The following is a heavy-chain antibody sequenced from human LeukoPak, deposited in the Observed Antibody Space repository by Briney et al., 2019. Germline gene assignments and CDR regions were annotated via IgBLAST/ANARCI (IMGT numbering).Heavy chain of an antibody. D-gene: IGHD3-10*01. CDR2: MSPNSGNT. CDR3: ARGPILLWFGEARSGAAFDI. Sequence: GASVKVSCKASGYTFTSYDINWVRQATGQGLEWMGWMSPNSGNTGYAQKFQGRVTMTRNTSISTAYMELSSLRSEDTAVYYCARGPILLWFGEARSGAAFDIWGQGTMVTVSS. J-gene: IGHJ3*02. V-gene: IGHV1-8*01. CDR1: GYTFTSYD.